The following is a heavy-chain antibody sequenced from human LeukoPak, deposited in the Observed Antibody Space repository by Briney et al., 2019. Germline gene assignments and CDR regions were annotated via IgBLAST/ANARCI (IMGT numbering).Heavy chain of an antibody. CDR2: IKQDGSEK. CDR1: GLIFSANA. CDR3: VGGGGF. Sequence: PGGSLRLSCGASGLIFSANALSWVRQAPGKGLEWVANIKQDGSEKYYVDSVKGRFTISRDNAMNSLYLQMNSLRAEDTAVYYCVGGGGFGGREPRATVPS. J-gene: IGHJ4*02. D-gene: IGHD6-25*01. V-gene: IGHV3-7*01.